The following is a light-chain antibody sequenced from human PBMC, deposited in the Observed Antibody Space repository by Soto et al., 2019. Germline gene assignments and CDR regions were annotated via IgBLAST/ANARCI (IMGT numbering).Light chain of an antibody. V-gene: IGLV3-1*01. CDR3: QAWDSSTYV. CDR2: QDS. Sequence: ELTQPPSVSVSPGQTASITCSGDKLGDKYACWYQQKPGQSPVLVIYQDSKRPSGIPERFSGSNSGNTATLTISGTQAMDEADYYCQAWDSSTYVFGTGTQLTVL. J-gene: IGLJ1*01. CDR1: KLGDKY.